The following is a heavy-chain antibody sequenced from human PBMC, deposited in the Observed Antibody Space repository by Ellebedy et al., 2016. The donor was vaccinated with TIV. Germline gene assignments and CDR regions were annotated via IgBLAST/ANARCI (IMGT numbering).Heavy chain of an antibody. CDR2: FDPEDGKT. CDR3: ATDGETGDYYDSSGYLSN. Sequence: AASVKVSCKVSGYTITDLSMHWVRQAPGKGLELMGGFDPEDGKTIYTQKFQGRVTMTEDTSTDTAYIELSSLRTEDTAVYYCATDGETGDYYDSSGYLSNWGQGTLVTVSS. J-gene: IGHJ4*02. D-gene: IGHD3-22*01. V-gene: IGHV1-24*01. CDR1: GYTITDLS.